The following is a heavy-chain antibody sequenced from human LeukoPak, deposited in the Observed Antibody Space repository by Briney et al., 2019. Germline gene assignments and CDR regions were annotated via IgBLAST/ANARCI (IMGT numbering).Heavy chain of an antibody. D-gene: IGHD2-8*01. CDR1: GGSITGTNW. CDR2: ISLSGLT. CDR3: SRENGAFSPFGY. Sequence: PSETLSLTCGVSGGSITGTNWWSWVRQPPGQGLEWIGEISLSGLTNYNPSLKSRVTMALDKSKNHLSLNLTSVTAADTAVYYCSRENGAFSPFGYWSQGTLVTVPS. V-gene: IGHV4-4*02. J-gene: IGHJ4*02.